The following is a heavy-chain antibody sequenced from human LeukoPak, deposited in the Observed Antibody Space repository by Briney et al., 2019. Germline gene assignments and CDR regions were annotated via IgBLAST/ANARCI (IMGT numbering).Heavy chain of an antibody. CDR1: GGSISSYY. Sequence: SETLSLTCTVSGGSISSYYWSWIRQPPGKGLEWIGYIYYSGSTNYNPSLKSRVTISVDTSKNQFSLKLSSVTAADTAVYYCARTGGYRAFDPWGQGTLVTVSS. CDR2: IYYSGST. J-gene: IGHJ5*02. V-gene: IGHV4-59*01. D-gene: IGHD2-8*02. CDR3: ARTGGYRAFDP.